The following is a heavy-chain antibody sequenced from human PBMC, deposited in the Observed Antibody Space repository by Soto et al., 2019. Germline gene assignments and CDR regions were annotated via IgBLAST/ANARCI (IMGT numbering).Heavy chain of an antibody. J-gene: IGHJ4*02. V-gene: IGHV4-59*01. Sequence: PSETLSLTCTVSGGSISSYYWSWIRQPPGKGLEWIGYIYYSGSTNYNPSLKSRVTISVDTSKNQFSLKLSSVTAADTAVYYCARTYSSSHHFDYWGQGTLVTVSS. CDR2: IYYSGST. D-gene: IGHD6-13*01. CDR1: GGSISSYY. CDR3: ARTYSSSHHFDY.